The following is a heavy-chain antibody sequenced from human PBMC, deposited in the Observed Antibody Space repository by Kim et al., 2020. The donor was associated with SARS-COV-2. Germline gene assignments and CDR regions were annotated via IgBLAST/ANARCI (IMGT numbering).Heavy chain of an antibody. J-gene: IGHJ4*02. V-gene: IGHV3-23*01. CDR3: AKVRGYSSSVGYFDY. Sequence: DSVKGRFTISRDNSNNTLYLQMNSLRAEDTAVYYCAKVRGYSSSVGYFDYWGQGTLVTVSS. D-gene: IGHD6-6*01.